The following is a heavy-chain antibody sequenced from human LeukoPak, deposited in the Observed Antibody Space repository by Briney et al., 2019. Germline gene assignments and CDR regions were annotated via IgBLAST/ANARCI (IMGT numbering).Heavy chain of an antibody. Sequence: SETLSLTCTVSGGSTSSYYWSWIRQPPGKGLEWIGYIYYSGSTNYNPSLKSRVTISVDTSKNQFSLKLSSVTATDTAVYYCARHVDRYSSSWYLAHWGQGTLVTVSS. D-gene: IGHD6-13*01. CDR3: ARHVDRYSSSWYLAH. V-gene: IGHV4-59*08. CDR1: GGSTSSYY. CDR2: IYYSGST. J-gene: IGHJ1*01.